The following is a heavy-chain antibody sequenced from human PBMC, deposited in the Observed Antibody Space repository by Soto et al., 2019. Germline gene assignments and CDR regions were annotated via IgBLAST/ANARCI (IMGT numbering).Heavy chain of an antibody. V-gene: IGHV3-23*01. CDR2: LGPDGRNT. CDR1: GFTFSSYA. CDR3: VKQMTTWTDSFFDF. D-gene: IGHD4-17*01. J-gene: IGHJ4*02. Sequence: GGSLRLSCAASGFTFSSYAMSWVRQAAGKGLQWVAGLGPDGRNTFYGESVRGRFTISRGNSRNTLYLQMSSLRAEDTAVYFCVKQMTTWTDSFFDFWGQGIQVTVSS.